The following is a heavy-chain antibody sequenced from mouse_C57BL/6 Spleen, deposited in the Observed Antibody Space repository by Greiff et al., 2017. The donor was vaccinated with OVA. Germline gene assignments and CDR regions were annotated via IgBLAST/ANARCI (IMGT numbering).Heavy chain of an antibody. V-gene: IGHV1-82*01. CDR1: GYAFSSSW. CDR3: ARSDSYFDY. Sequence: QVQLQQSGPELVKPGASVKISCKASGYAFSSSWMNWVKQRPGKGLEWIGRIYPGDGDTNYNGKFKGKATLTAAKSSSPAYMQLSSRTSEDTAVYFCARSDSYFDYWGKGTTLTVSS. D-gene: IGHD2-4*01. CDR2: IYPGDGDT. J-gene: IGHJ2*01.